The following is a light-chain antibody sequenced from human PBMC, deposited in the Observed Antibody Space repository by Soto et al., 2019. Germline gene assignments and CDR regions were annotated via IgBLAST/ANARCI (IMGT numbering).Light chain of an antibody. CDR3: QQSYSTPYT. CDR1: QSRSSY. J-gene: IGKJ2*01. V-gene: IGKV1-39*01. Sequence: DIPMTQSPSSLSASVGDRVTITCRARQSRSSYLNGYQQKPGKAPKLLIYAASSLQSGVPSRFSDSGSGTDFTLNISRQQPEEFATYYGQQSYSTPYTFGQGTKMEIK. CDR2: AAS.